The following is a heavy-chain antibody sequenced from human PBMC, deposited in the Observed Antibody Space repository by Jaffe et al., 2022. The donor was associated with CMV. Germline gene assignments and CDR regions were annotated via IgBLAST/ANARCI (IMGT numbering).Heavy chain of an antibody. Sequence: QVQLVQSGAEVKKPGASVKISCKTSGYSLTSYAIHWVRQAPGQRLEWMGWISAGNGNTKYSQKFQGRVTITRDTSASTAYMELSSLTSEDTAVYYCGNSGNYYNGINVWGKGTAVTVSS. CDR1: GYSLTSYA. D-gene: IGHD3-10*01. V-gene: IGHV1-3*01. J-gene: IGHJ6*04. CDR2: ISAGNGNT. CDR3: GNSGNYYNGINV.